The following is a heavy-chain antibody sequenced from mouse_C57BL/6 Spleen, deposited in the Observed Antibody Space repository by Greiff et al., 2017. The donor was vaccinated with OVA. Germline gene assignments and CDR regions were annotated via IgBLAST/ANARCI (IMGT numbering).Heavy chain of an antibody. D-gene: IGHD1-1*01. J-gene: IGHJ3*01. CDR3: ARSYGSSPAWFAY. V-gene: IGHV1-52*01. CDR2: IDPSDSDT. Sequence: QVQLQQPGAELVRPGSSVKLSCKASGYTFTSYWMHWVKQRPIQGLEWIGNIDPSDSDTHYNQKFKDKATLTVAKSSSTAYMQLSSLTSEDSAVYYGARSYGSSPAWFAYWGQGTLVTVSA. CDR1: GYTFTSYW.